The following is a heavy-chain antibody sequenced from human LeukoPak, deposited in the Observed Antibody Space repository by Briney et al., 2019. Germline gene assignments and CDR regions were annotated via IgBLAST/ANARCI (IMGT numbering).Heavy chain of an antibody. D-gene: IGHD6-19*01. V-gene: IGHV4-4*07. J-gene: IGHJ4*02. Sequence: SETLSLTCPVSGGSLGNYYWSWIRQPAGKGLEWIGRIYPTGHTHYNPSLRSRVTISVDTSKNQISLKLSSVTAADTAVYYCARFNRNSSGWIDYWGQGTLVTVSS. CDR1: GGSLGNYY. CDR3: ARFNRNSSGWIDY. CDR2: IYPTGHT.